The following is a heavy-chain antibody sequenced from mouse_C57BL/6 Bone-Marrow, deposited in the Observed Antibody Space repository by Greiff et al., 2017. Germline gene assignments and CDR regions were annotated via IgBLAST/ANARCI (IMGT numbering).Heavy chain of an antibody. J-gene: IGHJ1*03. CDR3: AHGNYFYWYFAV. CDR1: GYTFTSYW. V-gene: IGHV1-72*01. D-gene: IGHD2-1*01. CDR2: IDPNSGGT. Sequence: QVQLKQPGAELVKPGASVKLSCKASGYTFTSYWMHWVKQRPGRGLEWIGRIDPNSGGTKYNEKFKSKATLTVDKPSSTAYMQLSSLTSEDSAVSFCAHGNYFYWYFAVWGTGTAVTVTS.